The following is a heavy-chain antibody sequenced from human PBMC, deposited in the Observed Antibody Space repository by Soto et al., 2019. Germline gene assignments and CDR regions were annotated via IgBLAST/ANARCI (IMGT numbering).Heavy chain of an antibody. D-gene: IGHD2-15*01. CDR2: IYPGDSDT. CDR3: ARYSLGMQSFSSYYMDV. J-gene: IGHJ6*03. V-gene: IGHV5-51*01. Sequence: GESLKISCKGSGYSFTKYWIGWVRQMSGKGLEWMGIIYPGDSDTRYSPSFQGQVTISADESISTAYLQWSSLKTSDTAMYYCARYSLGMQSFSSYYMDVWGKGTTVTVSS. CDR1: GYSFTKYW.